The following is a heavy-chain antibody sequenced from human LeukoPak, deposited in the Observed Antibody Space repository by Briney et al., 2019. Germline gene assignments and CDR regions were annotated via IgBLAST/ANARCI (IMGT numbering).Heavy chain of an antibody. Sequence: GGSLRLSCGVSGFTFSNYWTSWVRQAPGKGLEWVSAISGSGGSTYYADSVKGRFTISRDNSKNTLYLQMNSLRAEDTAVYYCAKGRLITMVRGVFDYWGQGTLVTVSS. CDR2: ISGSGGST. J-gene: IGHJ4*02. V-gene: IGHV3-23*01. CDR3: AKGRLITMVRGVFDY. CDR1: GFTFSNYW. D-gene: IGHD3-10*01.